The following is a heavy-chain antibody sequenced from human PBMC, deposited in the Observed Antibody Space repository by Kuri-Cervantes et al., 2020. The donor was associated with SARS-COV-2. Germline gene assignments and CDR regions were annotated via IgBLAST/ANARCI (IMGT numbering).Heavy chain of an antibody. CDR2: IIPIFGTA. J-gene: IGHJ6*03. CDR3: ARGGWSSSPAAAAGSYYYYYMDV. Sequence: SVKVSCKASGGTFSSYAIRWVRQAPGQGLEWMGGIIPIFGTANYAQKFQGRVTITADESTSTAYMELSSLRSEDTAVYYCARGGWSSSPAAAAGSYYYYYMDVWGKGTTVTVSS. D-gene: IGHD6-13*01. CDR1: GGTFSSYA. V-gene: IGHV1-69*13.